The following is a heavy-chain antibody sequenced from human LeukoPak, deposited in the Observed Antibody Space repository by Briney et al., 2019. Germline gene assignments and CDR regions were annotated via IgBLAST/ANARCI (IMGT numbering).Heavy chain of an antibody. D-gene: IGHD3-3*01. CDR3: ASGSNYDFWSGYPPGYGMDV. CDR1: GLTFSRYE. V-gene: IGHV3-48*03. CDR2: IGSSGGTI. Sequence: GGSLRLSCAASGLTFSRYEMNWVGQAPGKGLEWVSYIGSSGGTIYYADSVKGRLTISRDNAKNSLYLQMNSLRAEDTAVYYCASGSNYDFWSGYPPGYGMDVWGQGTTVTVSS. J-gene: IGHJ6*02.